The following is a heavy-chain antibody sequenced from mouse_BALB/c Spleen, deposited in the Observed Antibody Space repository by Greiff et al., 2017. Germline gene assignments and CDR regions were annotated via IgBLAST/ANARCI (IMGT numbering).Heavy chain of an antibody. V-gene: IGHV5-15*02. D-gene: IGHD2-4*01. CDR3: ARDRDYNWYFDV. CDR1: GFTFSDYG. Sequence: EVHLVESGGGLVQPGGSRKLSCAASGFTFSDYGMAWVRQAPGKGPEWVAFISNLAYSIYYADTVTGRFTISRENAKNTLYLEMSSLRSEDTAMYYCARDRDYNWYFDVWGAGTTVTVSS. J-gene: IGHJ1*01. CDR2: ISNLAYSI.